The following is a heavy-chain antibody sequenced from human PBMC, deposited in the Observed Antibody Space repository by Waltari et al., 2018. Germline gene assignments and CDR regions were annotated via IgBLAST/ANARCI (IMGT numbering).Heavy chain of an antibody. CDR2: ISYDGSNK. Sequence: QVQLVESGGGVVQPGRSLRLSCAAPGFTFSSYAMHWVRQAPGKGLEWVAVISYDGSNKYYADSVKGRFTISRDNSKNTLYLQMNSLRAEDTAVYYCARDLGVTTGFLGYFDYWGQGTLVTVSS. CDR3: ARDLGVTTGFLGYFDY. J-gene: IGHJ4*02. D-gene: IGHD4-4*01. CDR1: GFTFSSYA. V-gene: IGHV3-30*01.